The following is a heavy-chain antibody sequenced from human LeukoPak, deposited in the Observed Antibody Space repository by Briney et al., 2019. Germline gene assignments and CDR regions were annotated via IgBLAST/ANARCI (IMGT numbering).Heavy chain of an antibody. V-gene: IGHV4-59*02. D-gene: IGHD5-18*01. CDR3: ARGARGYSYGHYYYYMDV. Sequence: PSETLSLTCTVSGGSVSDYYWSWIRQSPGKGLEWIGYIYYTGSTSYNPSLRSRVTISVDTSKNQFSLKLSSVTAADTAVYYCARGARGYSYGHYYYYMDVWGKGTAVTISS. CDR2: IYYTGST. J-gene: IGHJ6*03. CDR1: GGSVSDYY.